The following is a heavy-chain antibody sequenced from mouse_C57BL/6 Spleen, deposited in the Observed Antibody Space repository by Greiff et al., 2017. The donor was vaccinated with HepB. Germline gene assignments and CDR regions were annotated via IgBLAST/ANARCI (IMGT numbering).Heavy chain of an antibody. CDR1: GYTFTSYW. CDR3: ARGWIYYDYDEDAMDY. D-gene: IGHD2-4*01. CDR2: IDPNSGGT. J-gene: IGHJ4*01. Sequence: QVQLQQPGAELVKPGASVKLSCKASGYTFTSYWMHWVKQRPGRGLEWIGRIDPNSGGTKYNEKFKSKATLTVDKPSSTAYMQLSSLTSEDSAVYYCARGWIYYDYDEDAMDYWGQGTSVTVSS. V-gene: IGHV1-72*01.